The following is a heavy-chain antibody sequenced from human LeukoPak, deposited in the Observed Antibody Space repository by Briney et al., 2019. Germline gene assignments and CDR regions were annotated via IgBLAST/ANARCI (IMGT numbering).Heavy chain of an antibody. CDR2: IWYDGSNK. CDR3: ARDPGYCSGGSCYYLDY. V-gene: IGHV3-33*01. Sequence: GGSLRLSCAASGFTFSSYGMHWVRQAPGKGLEWVAVIWYDGSNKYYADSVKGRFTISRDNSKNTLYLQMNSLRAEDTAVYYCARDPGYCSGGSCYYLDYWGQGTLVTVSS. CDR1: GFTFSSYG. D-gene: IGHD2-15*01. J-gene: IGHJ4*02.